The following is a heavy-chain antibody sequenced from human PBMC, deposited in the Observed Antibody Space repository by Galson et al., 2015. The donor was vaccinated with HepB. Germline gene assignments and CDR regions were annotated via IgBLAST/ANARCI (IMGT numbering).Heavy chain of an antibody. CDR1: GGSFSGYY. CDR3: ARVGGYSYGWGY. D-gene: IGHD5-18*01. Sequence: SETLSLTCAVYGGSFSGYYWSWIRQPPGKGLEWIGEINHSGSTNYNPSLKSRVTISVDTSKNQFSLKLSSVTAADTAVYYCARVGGYSYGWGYWGQGTLVTVSS. CDR2: INHSGST. V-gene: IGHV4-34*01. J-gene: IGHJ4*02.